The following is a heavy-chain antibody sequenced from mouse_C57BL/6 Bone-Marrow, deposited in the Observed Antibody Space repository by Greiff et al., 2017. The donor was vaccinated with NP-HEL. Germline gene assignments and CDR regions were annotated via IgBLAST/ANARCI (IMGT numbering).Heavy chain of an antibody. Sequence: VESGGGLVKPGGSLKLSCAASGFTFSCNFMSWVRQTLEQRPGWVATISGGGGNTYYQDSLKDRFTISRDTANNTLYLQMRSLRSEDTAFYYCARQGLSSLDDYWGQGTTLTVSS. CDR3: ARQGLSSLDDY. CDR2: ISGGGGNT. V-gene: IGHV5-9*01. J-gene: IGHJ2*01. D-gene: IGHD1-1*01. CDR1: GFTFSCNF.